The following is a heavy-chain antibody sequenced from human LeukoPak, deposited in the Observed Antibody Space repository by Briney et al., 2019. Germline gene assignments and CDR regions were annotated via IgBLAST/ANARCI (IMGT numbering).Heavy chain of an antibody. CDR2: ISSSSSYI. J-gene: IGHJ4*02. D-gene: IGHD6-19*01. Sequence: GGSLRLSCAASGFTFSSYSMNWVRQAPGKGLEWVSSISSSSSYIYYADSVKGRFTISRDNAKNSLYLQMNSLRAEDTAVYYCAKDGPLSSGWRISFDYWGQGTLVTVSS. CDR3: AKDGPLSSGWRISFDY. V-gene: IGHV3-21*01. CDR1: GFTFSSYS.